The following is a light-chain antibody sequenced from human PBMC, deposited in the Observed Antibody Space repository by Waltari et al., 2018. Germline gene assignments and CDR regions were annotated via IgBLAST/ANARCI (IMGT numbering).Light chain of an antibody. Sequence: EIVMTQSPDTLPVSPRETATLSCSASQSVSRNLACYQQKLGQAPRLLVYGASTRATGIPARFSGSGSGTEFTLTISSLESEDFATYYCQQYDNWPPLTFGGGTKVEIK. V-gene: IGKV3-15*01. CDR1: QSVSRN. CDR3: QQYDNWPPLT. CDR2: GAS. J-gene: IGKJ4*01.